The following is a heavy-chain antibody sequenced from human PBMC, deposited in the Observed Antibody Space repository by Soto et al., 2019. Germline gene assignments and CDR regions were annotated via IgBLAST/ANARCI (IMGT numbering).Heavy chain of an antibody. CDR2: INAGNGNT. J-gene: IGHJ4*02. V-gene: IGHV1-3*01. D-gene: IGHD3-9*01. CDR3: ARVTGYYAPDY. Sequence: ASVKVSCKASGYTLTSYAMHWVRQAPGQRLEWMGWINAGNGNTKYSQKFQGRVTITRDTSASTAYMELSSLRSEDTAVYYCARVTGYYAPDYWGQGTLVTVSS. CDR1: GYTLTSYA.